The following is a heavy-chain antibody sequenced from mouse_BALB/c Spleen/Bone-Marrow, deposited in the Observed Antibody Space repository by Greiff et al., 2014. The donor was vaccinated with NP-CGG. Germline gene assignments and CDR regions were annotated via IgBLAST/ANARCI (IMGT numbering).Heavy chain of an antibody. CDR3: SREPSNWGYY. CDR2: IYPGDGDT. Sequence: VKLVESGAELARPGAPVKLSCKTSGYTFTTYWMQWVKQRPGQGLEWIGAIYPGDGDTRYTQKFKGKATLTADKSSSTAYIQLSNVTSEDSAVYYCSREPSNWGYYWGQGTTLTVSS. V-gene: IGHV1-87*01. J-gene: IGHJ2*01. CDR1: GYTFTTYW.